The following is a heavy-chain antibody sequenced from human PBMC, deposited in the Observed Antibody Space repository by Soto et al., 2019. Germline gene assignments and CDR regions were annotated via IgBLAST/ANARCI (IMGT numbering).Heavy chain of an antibody. J-gene: IGHJ3*02. CDR2: INAGNGNT. CDR3: ARGNYPAYDSSGYDAFDI. Sequence: ASVKVSCKASGYTFTSYAMHWVRQAPGQRLEWMGWINAGNGNTKYSQKFQGRVTITRDTSASTAYMELSSLRSEDTAVYYCARGNYPAYDSSGYDAFDIWGQGTMVTVSS. CDR1: GYTFTSYA. D-gene: IGHD3-22*01. V-gene: IGHV1-3*01.